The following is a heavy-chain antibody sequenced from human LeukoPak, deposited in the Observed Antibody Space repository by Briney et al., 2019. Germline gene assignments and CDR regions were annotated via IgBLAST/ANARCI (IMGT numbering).Heavy chain of an antibody. CDR1: GFTFSDNY. CDR3: ARDLRNTYTY. D-gene: IGHD5-18*01. Sequence: GGSLRLSCAASGFTFSDNYMSWIRQAPGKGLEWVSYISSSGITTFYADSVKGRFTISRDNAKNSLYLQMNSLRAEDTAVYYCARDLRNTYTYWGQGTLVTVSS. J-gene: IGHJ4*02. CDR2: ISSSGITT. V-gene: IGHV3-11*01.